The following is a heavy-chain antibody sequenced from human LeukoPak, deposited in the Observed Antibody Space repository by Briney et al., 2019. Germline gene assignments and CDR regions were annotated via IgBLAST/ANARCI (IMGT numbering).Heavy chain of an antibody. CDR2: ITWNSGSV. CDR3: AKDGAIFEVPITRGGMDV. J-gene: IGHJ6*02. D-gene: IGHD3-3*01. V-gene: IGHV3-9*01. CDR1: GFKFDEYA. Sequence: PGRSRRLSCAASGFKFDEYAMHWVRQVPGQGLEWVSGITWNSGSVGYADSVRGRFTIPRDNAKNSLYLQMNSLRPEDTALYYCAKDGAIFEVPITRGGMDVWGQGTTVTVSS.